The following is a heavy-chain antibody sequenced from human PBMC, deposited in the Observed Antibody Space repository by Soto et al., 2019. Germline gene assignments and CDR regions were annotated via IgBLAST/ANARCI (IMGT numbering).Heavy chain of an antibody. V-gene: IGHV1-18*01. CDR3: ARDFVGYCSSTSCSPVYYYYGMDV. D-gene: IGHD2-2*01. Sequence: QVQLVQSGAEVKKPGASVKVSCKASGYTFTSYGISWVRQAPGQGLEWMGWISAYNGNTNYAQKLQGRVTMTTDTSTRTAYMELRSLRSDDTAVYYCARDFVGYCSSTSCSPVYYYYGMDVWGQGTTVTVSS. J-gene: IGHJ6*02. CDR2: ISAYNGNT. CDR1: GYTFTSYG.